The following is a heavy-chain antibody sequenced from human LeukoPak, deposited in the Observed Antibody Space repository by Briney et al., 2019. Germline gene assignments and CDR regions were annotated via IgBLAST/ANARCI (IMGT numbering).Heavy chain of an antibody. Sequence: PGGSLRLSCAASGFTFSSYAMSWVRQAPGKGLEWVANIKQDGSEKYYVDSVKGRFTISRDNAKNSPYLQMNSLRAEDTAVYYCASAVWGITIFGVVIKYFDYWGQGTLVTVSS. V-gene: IGHV3-7*01. CDR1: GFTFSSYA. J-gene: IGHJ4*02. CDR2: IKQDGSEK. D-gene: IGHD3-3*01. CDR3: ASAVWGITIFGVVIKYFDY.